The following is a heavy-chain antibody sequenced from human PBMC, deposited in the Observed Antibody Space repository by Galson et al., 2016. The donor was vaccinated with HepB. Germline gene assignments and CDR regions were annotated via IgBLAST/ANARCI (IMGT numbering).Heavy chain of an antibody. CDR2: IWHDGSNK. D-gene: IGHD3-9*01. Sequence: SLRLSCAASGFTFSSHGMHWLRQAPGKGLEWVAVIWHDGSNKYYADSVKGRFTISRDNSKNTLYLQMNSLTVEDMAVYYCAREGQCILTNYYLFDFWGQGTRVTASS. CDR3: AREGQCILTNYYLFDF. CDR1: GFTFSSHG. V-gene: IGHV3-33*01. J-gene: IGHJ4*02.